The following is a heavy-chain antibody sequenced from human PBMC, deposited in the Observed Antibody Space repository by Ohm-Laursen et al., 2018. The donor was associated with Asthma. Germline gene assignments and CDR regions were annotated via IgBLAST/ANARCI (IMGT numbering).Heavy chain of an antibody. CDR2: ISYDGSNK. CDR1: GFTFSSYG. V-gene: IGHV3-30*03. CDR3: AREVEDIVATRYYYYYYGMDV. Sequence: SLRLSCAASGFTFSSYGMHWVRQAPGKGLEWVAVISYDGSNKYYADSVKGRFTISRDNSKNTLYLQMNSLRAEDTAVYYCAREVEDIVATRYYYYYYGMDVWGQGTTVTVSS. J-gene: IGHJ6*02. D-gene: IGHD5-12*01.